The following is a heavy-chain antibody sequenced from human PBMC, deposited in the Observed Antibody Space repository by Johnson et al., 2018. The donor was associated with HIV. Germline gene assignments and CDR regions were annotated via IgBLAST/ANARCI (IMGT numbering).Heavy chain of an antibody. Sequence: VQLVESGGGLVQPGGSLRLSCAASGFTFSSYGMHWVRQAPGKGLEWVGCIRRETDAVSSAYAAPVTGRFTISRDNAKNSLYLQMNSLGAEDTAVYYCARDHDGLWGQGTMVTVSS. V-gene: IGHV3-48*04. CDR1: GFTFSSYG. CDR2: IRRETDAV. J-gene: IGHJ3*01. D-gene: IGHD3-3*01. CDR3: ARDHDGL.